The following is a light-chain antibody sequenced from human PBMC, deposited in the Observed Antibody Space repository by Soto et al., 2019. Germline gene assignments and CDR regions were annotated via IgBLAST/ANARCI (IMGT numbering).Light chain of an antibody. CDR3: SSYAGSNIVI. V-gene: IGLV2-8*01. CDR2: EVS. Sequence: QSALTQPPSASGSPGQSVTISCTGTSSGVGGYNYVSWYQQHPGKAPKFMIYEVSKRPSGVPDRFSGSRSGNTASLTVSGLQAEDEADYYCSSYAGSNIVIFGGGTKLTVL. CDR1: SSGVGGYNY. J-gene: IGLJ2*01.